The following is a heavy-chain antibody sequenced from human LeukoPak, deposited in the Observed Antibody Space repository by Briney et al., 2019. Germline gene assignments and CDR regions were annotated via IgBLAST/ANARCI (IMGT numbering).Heavy chain of an antibody. J-gene: IGHJ4*02. CDR3: ARQVVPGYYDY. CDR1: GGSFSSSAYF. Sequence: SETLSLTCTVSGGSFSSSAYFWVWIRQPPGKGLEWVGTVSYSGSTYYNPSLKSRVTTSADTPRNQFFLRLGSVTAADTAVYYCARQVVPGYYDYWGQGTLVTVSS. CDR2: VSYSGST. V-gene: IGHV4-39*01. D-gene: IGHD3-22*01.